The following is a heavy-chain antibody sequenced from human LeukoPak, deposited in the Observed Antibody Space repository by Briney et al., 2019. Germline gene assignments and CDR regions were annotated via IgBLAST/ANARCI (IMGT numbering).Heavy chain of an antibody. J-gene: IGHJ4*02. Sequence: PSETLSLTCAVYGGSFSGYYWSWIRQPPGKGLEWIGEINHSGSTNYNPSLKSRVTISVDTSKNQFSLKLNSVTAADTAVYYCARSTIFVVYWGQGTLVTVSS. CDR3: ARSTIFVVY. CDR1: GGSFSGYY. D-gene: IGHD3-3*01. CDR2: INHSGST. V-gene: IGHV4-34*01.